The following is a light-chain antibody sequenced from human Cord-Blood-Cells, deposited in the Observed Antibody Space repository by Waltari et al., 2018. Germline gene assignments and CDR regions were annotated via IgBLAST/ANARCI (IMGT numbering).Light chain of an antibody. CDR1: QSVSSSY. Sequence: EIGLTHPPGPLSLPPGERATLSCRASQSVSSSYLAWYQQKPGQAPRLLIYGASSRATGIPDRFSGSGSGTDFTLTISRLEPEDFAVYYCQQYGSSPLTFGPGTKVDIK. V-gene: IGKV3-20*01. J-gene: IGKJ3*01. CDR2: GAS. CDR3: QQYGSSPLT.